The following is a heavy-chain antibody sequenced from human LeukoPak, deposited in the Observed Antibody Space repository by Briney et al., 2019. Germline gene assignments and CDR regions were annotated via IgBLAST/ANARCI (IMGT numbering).Heavy chain of an antibody. V-gene: IGHV1-2*02. Sequence: ASVKVSCKASGYTFTSYYMHWVRQAPGQGLEWMGWINPNSGGTNYAQKFQGRVTMTRDTSISTAYMELSRLRSDDTAVYYCARGFGYYCSSTSCYSRYFQHWGQGTLVTVSS. CDR1: GYTFTSYY. CDR2: INPNSGGT. CDR3: ARGFGYYCSSTSCYSRYFQH. D-gene: IGHD2-2*01. J-gene: IGHJ1*01.